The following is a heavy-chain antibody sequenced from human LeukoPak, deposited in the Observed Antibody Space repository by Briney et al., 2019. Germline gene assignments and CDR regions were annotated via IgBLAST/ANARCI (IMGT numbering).Heavy chain of an antibody. J-gene: IGHJ5*02. CDR1: GFTFSSYG. CDR2: IWYDGSNK. Sequence: GGSLRLSCAASGFTFSSYGMHWVRQAPGKGLEWVAVIWYDGSNKYYADSVKGRFTISRDNSKNTLYLQMNSLRFEDTAVYYCARDQPGTYTLSSTWGQGTLVTVSS. CDR3: ARDQPGTYTLSST. V-gene: IGHV3-33*01. D-gene: IGHD6-19*01.